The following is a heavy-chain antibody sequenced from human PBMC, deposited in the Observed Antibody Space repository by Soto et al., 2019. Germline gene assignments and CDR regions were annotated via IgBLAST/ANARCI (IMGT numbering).Heavy chain of an antibody. J-gene: IGHJ5*02. D-gene: IGHD3-10*01. CDR3: AKAGITMVRGVFSWFDP. Sequence: PGGSLRLSCAASGFTFSSYGMHWVRQAPGKGLEWVAVISYDGSNKYYADSVKGRFTISRDNSKNTLYLQMNSLRAEDTAVYYCAKAGITMVRGVFSWFDPWGQGTLVTVSS. CDR2: ISYDGSNK. V-gene: IGHV3-30*18. CDR1: GFTFSSYG.